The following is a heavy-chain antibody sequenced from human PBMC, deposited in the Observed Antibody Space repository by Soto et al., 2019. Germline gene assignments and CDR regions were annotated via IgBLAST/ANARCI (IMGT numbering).Heavy chain of an antibody. CDR3: ARDLLFLPAAIQYYYYGMDV. D-gene: IGHD2-2*02. V-gene: IGHV1-2*04. Sequence: ASVKVSCKASGYTFTGYYMHWVRQAPGQGLEWMGWINPNSGGTNYAQKFQGWVTMTRDTSISTAYMELRSLRSDDTAVYFFARDLLFLPAAIQYYYYGMDVRGQGTTVTVS. CDR1: GYTFTGYY. CDR2: INPNSGGT. J-gene: IGHJ6*02.